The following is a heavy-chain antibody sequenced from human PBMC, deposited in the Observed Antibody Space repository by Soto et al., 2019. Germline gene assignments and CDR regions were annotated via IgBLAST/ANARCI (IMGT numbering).Heavy chain of an antibody. J-gene: IGHJ4*02. Sequence: PSPTLSLTCAISGDSVSSNSAAWNWIRQSPSRGLEWLGRTYYRSKWYNDYAVSVKSRITINPDTSKNHFSLQLNSVPPEDTSLYYCSRARNLRYYFDYWGQGTLVTV. CDR3: SRARNLRYYFDY. CDR1: GDSVSSNSAA. D-gene: IGHD4-17*01. CDR2: TYYRSKWYN. V-gene: IGHV6-1*01.